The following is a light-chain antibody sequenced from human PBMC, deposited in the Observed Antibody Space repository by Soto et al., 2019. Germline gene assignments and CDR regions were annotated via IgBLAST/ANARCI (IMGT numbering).Light chain of an antibody. CDR1: SSDVGAYNY. CDR2: DVS. J-gene: IGLJ3*02. V-gene: IGLV2-11*01. Sequence: QSALTQPRAVYGSPGQSVNISCTGTSSDVGAYNYVSWYQQHPGKAPKLIIYDVSERPSGVPDHFSGSKSGNTASLTISGLQAEHEADYYCCSYAGRFTLVVFGGGTKLTVL. CDR3: CSYAGRFTLVV.